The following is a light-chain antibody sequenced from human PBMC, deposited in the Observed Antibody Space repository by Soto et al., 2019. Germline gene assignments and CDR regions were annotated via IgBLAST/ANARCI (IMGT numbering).Light chain of an antibody. J-gene: IGKJ1*01. V-gene: IGKV1-5*01. CDR3: QQYNTYSPWA. CDR2: DAS. CDR1: ESIRSW. Sequence: DIHMTQSPSTRAASVGDRVTVTWPTIESIRSWLAWHQRKPGKAPHLLIYDASTLESAAPSRFSGSASGKAFTLTITSLQPDDFATYHCQQYNTYSPWAFGQGTQVAIK.